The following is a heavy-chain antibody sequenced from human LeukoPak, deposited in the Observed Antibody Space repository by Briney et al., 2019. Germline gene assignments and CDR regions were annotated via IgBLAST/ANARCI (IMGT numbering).Heavy chain of an antibody. D-gene: IGHD6-13*01. V-gene: IGHV3-23*01. CDR3: ARDYPTQPPTSAPYSSSFGYDAFDI. Sequence: GGSLRLSCAASGFTFSSYAMSWVRQAPGKRLEWVSAISGSGGSTYYADSVKGRFTISRDNAKNSLYLQMNSLRAEDTAVYYCARDYPTQPPTSAPYSSSFGYDAFDIWGQGTMVTVSS. CDR1: GFTFSSYA. CDR2: ISGSGGST. J-gene: IGHJ3*02.